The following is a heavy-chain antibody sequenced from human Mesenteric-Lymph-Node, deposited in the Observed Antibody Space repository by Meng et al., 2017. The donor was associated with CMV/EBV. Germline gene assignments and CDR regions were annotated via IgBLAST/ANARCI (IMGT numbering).Heavy chain of an antibody. CDR3: ARSITMVRGVQYYYYYYGMDV. D-gene: IGHD3-10*01. J-gene: IGHJ6*02. CDR1: GYTFTSYD. Sequence: ASVKVSCKASGYTFTSYDINWVRQVTGQGLEWMGWMNPNSGNTGYAQKFQGRVTMTRNTSISTAYMELSSLRSEDTAVYYCARSITMVRGVQYYYYYYGMDVWGQGTTVTVSS. V-gene: IGHV1-8*01. CDR2: MNPNSGNT.